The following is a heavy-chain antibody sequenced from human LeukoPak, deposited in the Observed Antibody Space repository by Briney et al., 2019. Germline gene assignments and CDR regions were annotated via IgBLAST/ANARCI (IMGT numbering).Heavy chain of an antibody. V-gene: IGHV3-48*03. CDR3: ARGPSYYYYMDV. CDR2: IFSSGSTR. Sequence: PGGSLRLSCVASGFTFSSYEMNWVRQAPGKGLEWVSYIFSSGSTRYYADSVKGRFTISRDNAKNSLYLQMNSLRAEDTAVYYCARGPSYYYYMDVWGKGTTVTISS. J-gene: IGHJ6*03. CDR1: GFTFSSYE.